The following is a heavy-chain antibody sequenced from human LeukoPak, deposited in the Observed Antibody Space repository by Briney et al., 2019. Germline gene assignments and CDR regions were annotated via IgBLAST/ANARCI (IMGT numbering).Heavy chain of an antibody. Sequence: ASVKVSCKASGYTFTSYDINWVRQATGQGLEWMGWMNPNSGNTGYAQKFQGRVTMTRNTSISTAYTELSSLRSEDTAVYYCARTVVAATHDTFDIWGQGTMVTVSS. V-gene: IGHV1-8*01. CDR2: MNPNSGNT. CDR1: GYTFTSYD. CDR3: ARTVVAATHDTFDI. D-gene: IGHD2-15*01. J-gene: IGHJ3*02.